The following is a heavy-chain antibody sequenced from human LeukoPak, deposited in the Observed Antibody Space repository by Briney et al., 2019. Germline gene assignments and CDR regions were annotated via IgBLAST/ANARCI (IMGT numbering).Heavy chain of an antibody. CDR3: ARHYCSGGSCYRGWFDP. D-gene: IGHD2-15*01. V-gene: IGHV5-10-1*01. J-gene: IGHJ5*02. CDR1: GYSINNYW. CDR2: IDPSDSYT. Sequence: GESLKISCKGSGYSINNYWISWVRQMPGKGLEWMGRIDPSDSYTNYSPSFQGHVTISADKSISTAYLQWSSLKASDTAMYYCARHYCSGGSCYRGWFDPWGQGTLVTVSS.